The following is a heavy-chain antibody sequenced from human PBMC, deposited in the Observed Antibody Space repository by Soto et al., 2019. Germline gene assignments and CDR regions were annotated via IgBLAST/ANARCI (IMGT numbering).Heavy chain of an antibody. CDR3: EKGSVAGDY. J-gene: IGHJ4*02. CDR2: ISYDGSNK. CDR1: GFTFSSYG. Sequence: PVGSLRLSCAASGFTFSSYGMHWVRQAPGKGLEWVAVISYDGSNKYYADSVKGRFTISRDNSKNTLYLQMNSLRAEDTAVYYCEKGSVAGDYWGQGTLVTVSS. V-gene: IGHV3-30*18. D-gene: IGHD6-19*01.